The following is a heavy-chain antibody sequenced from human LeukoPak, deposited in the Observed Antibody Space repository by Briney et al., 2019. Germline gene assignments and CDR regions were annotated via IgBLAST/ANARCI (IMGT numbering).Heavy chain of an antibody. Sequence: PGGSLSLSCAASGFTFSSYAMHWVRQAPGKGLEYVSAISSNGGSTYYANSVKGRFTISRDNSKNTLYLQMGSLRAEDMAVYYCARDWRYYYGSGSHFDYWGQGTLVTVSS. D-gene: IGHD3-10*01. CDR2: ISSNGGST. V-gene: IGHV3-64*01. CDR1: GFTFSSYA. CDR3: ARDWRYYYGSGSHFDY. J-gene: IGHJ4*02.